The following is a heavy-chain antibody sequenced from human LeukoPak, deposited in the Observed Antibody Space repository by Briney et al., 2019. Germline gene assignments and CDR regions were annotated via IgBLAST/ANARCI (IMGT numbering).Heavy chain of an antibody. Sequence: PGGSLRLSCAASGFTFSSYWMHWVRQAPGKGLVWVSRISGDGSTTSYADSVKGRFTISRDNAKNTLYLQMNALRAEDTAVYYCARDRGYSYGSALHWGQGTLVTVSS. CDR3: ARDRGYSYGSALH. CDR2: ISGDGSTT. V-gene: IGHV3-74*01. D-gene: IGHD5-18*01. CDR1: GFTFSSYW. J-gene: IGHJ4*02.